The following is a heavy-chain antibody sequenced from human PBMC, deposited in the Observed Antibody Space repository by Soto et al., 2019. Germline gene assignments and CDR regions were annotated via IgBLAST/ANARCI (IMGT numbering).Heavy chain of an antibody. J-gene: IGHJ6*02. CDR1: GGSISSGGYY. CDR3: ARDSAKRRYSYGIHGMDV. Sequence: QVQLQESGPGLVKPSQTLSLTCTVSGGSISSGGYYWSWIRQHPGKGRVWIGYIYYSGSTYYNPSLKSRFTISVDTSKNQFSLKLSSVTAADTAVYYCARDSAKRRYSYGIHGMDVWGQGTTVTVSS. CDR2: IYYSGST. V-gene: IGHV4-31*03. D-gene: IGHD5-18*01.